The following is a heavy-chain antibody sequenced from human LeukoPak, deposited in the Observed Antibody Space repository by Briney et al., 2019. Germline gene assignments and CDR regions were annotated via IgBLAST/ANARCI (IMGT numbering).Heavy chain of an antibody. CDR2: IHHSGST. V-gene: IGHV4-4*02. Sequence: SGTLSLTCAVSGGSISSSNWWSWVRQPPGKGLEWIGEIHHSGSTNYNPSLKSRLTISIDKSKNQFSLKLSSVTAADTAMYYCAGYMVRAVTSAFYFDYWGQGTLVTVSS. J-gene: IGHJ4*02. CDR3: AGYMVRAVTSAFYFDY. D-gene: IGHD3-10*01. CDR1: GGSISSSNW.